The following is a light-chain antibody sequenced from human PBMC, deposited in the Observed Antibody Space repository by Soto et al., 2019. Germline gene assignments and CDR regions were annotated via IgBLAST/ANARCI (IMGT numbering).Light chain of an antibody. V-gene: IGKV1-39*01. J-gene: IGKJ1*01. Sequence: DIQMTQSPSSLSASVGDRVTITCRASQSIIRFLNWFQQKPGKAPKLLIYAASTLQSGVPSRFSGSESGPDFTLTISSLHPEDFATYYCQQSYSIPPTFGQGTTVDIK. CDR3: QQSYSIPPT. CDR1: QSIIRF. CDR2: AAS.